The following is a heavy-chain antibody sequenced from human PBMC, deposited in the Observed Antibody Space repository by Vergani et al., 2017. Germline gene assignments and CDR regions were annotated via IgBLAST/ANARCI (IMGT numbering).Heavy chain of an antibody. CDR2: ISYHGRNK. J-gene: IGHJ2*01. V-gene: IGHV3-30*04. CDR3: ARXQGATSSFWYFDL. Sequence: QVQLVESGGGVVQPGRSLTLSCAASGFTFSSYAMHWVRHTPGKGLEWVALISYHGRNKDYADSVRGRFTISRDDSKNTLFLQMNSLRPEDTSVYYCARXQGATSSFWYFDLWGRGTLVTVSS. CDR1: GFTFSSYA. D-gene: IGHD2-15*01.